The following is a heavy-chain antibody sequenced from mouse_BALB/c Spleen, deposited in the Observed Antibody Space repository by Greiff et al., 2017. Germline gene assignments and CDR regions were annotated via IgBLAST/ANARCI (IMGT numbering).Heavy chain of an antibody. Sequence: EVQLVESGGGLVQPGGSLKLSCAASGFTFSSYGMSWVRQTPDKRLELVATINSNGGSTYYPDSVKGRFTISRDNAKNTLYLQMSSLKSKDTAMYYCARDDDGYYVDYWGQGTTLTVSS. J-gene: IGHJ2*01. V-gene: IGHV5-6-3*01. CDR3: ARDDDGYYVDY. CDR2: INSNGGST. D-gene: IGHD2-3*01. CDR1: GFTFSSYG.